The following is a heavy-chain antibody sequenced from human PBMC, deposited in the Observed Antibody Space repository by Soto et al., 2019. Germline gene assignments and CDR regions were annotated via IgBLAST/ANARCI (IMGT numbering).Heavy chain of an antibody. J-gene: IGHJ6*02. Sequence: SVKVSCKASGGTFSSYAISWVRQAPGQGLEWMGVIIPIFGTANYAQKFQGRVTITADESTSTADMELSSLRSEDTAVYYCARDPRTKNTRYYYGMDVWRQGTTVTVSS. CDR1: GGTFSSYA. CDR3: ARDPRTKNTRYYYGMDV. D-gene: IGHD2-8*01. CDR2: IIPIFGTA. V-gene: IGHV1-69*13.